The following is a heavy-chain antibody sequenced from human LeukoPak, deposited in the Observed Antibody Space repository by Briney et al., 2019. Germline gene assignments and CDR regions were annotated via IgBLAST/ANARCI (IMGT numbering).Heavy chain of an antibody. CDR2: TSGRGDTT. Sequence: GGSLRLSCVGSEFTFSSYAMDWVRQAPGKGLEWVSGTSGRGDTTYYADSVKGRFTISKDISKNTLYLQMNSLRGEDTALYYCTERDSACFSPPHYWGRGTLVTVSS. CDR3: TERDSACFSPPHY. D-gene: IGHD6-19*01. V-gene: IGHV3-23*01. J-gene: IGHJ4*02. CDR1: EFTFSSYA.